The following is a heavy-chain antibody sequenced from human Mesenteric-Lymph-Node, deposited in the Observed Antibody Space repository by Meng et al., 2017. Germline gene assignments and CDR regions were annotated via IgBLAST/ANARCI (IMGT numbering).Heavy chain of an antibody. Sequence: QLPLQESGPGLVKPSQTLSLTCTVSGGSISSDGYYWSWIRQHPGKGLEWIGYIHDSGSTYYNPSLKSRVTISADTSKNQFSLKLSSVTAADTAVYYCASFPPPGKQWLVTNYWGQGTLVTVSS. D-gene: IGHD6-19*01. CDR1: GGSISSDGYY. V-gene: IGHV4-31*03. CDR3: ASFPPPGKQWLVTNY. CDR2: IHDSGST. J-gene: IGHJ4*02.